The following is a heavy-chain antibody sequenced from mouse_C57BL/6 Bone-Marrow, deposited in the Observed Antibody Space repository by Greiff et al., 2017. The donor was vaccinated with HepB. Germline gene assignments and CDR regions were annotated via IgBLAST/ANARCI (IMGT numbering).Heavy chain of an antibody. CDR1: GYAFTNYL. CDR3: ARWYFDV. Sequence: QVQLQQSGAELVRPGTSVKVSCKASGYAFTNYLIEWVKQRPGQGLEWIGVINPGSGGTNYNEKFKGKATLTADKSSSTAYMQLSSLTSEDSAVYFCARWYFDVWGTGTSVTVSS. CDR2: INPGSGGT. J-gene: IGHJ1*03. V-gene: IGHV1-54*01.